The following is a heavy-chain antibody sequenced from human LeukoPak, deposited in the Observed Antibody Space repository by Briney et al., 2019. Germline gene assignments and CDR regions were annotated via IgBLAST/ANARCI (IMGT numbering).Heavy chain of an antibody. J-gene: IGHJ4*02. Sequence: SETLSLTCTVSGGSISSYYWSWIRQPAGKGLEWIGRIYTSGSTNYNPSLKSRVTMSVDTSKNQFSLKLSSVTAADTAVYYCARRLITFGGVIVTCFDYWGQGTLVTVSS. V-gene: IGHV4-4*07. CDR3: ARRLITFGGVIVTCFDY. CDR2: IYTSGST. CDR1: GGSISSYY. D-gene: IGHD3-16*02.